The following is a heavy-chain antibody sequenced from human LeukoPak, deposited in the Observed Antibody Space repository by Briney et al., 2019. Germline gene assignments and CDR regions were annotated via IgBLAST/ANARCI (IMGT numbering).Heavy chain of an antibody. CDR3: ARTPIPQYSSGWYTSYYFDY. V-gene: IGHV3-66*01. CDR1: GLTVSNNY. D-gene: IGHD6-19*01. J-gene: IGHJ4*02. CDR2: IYSGGST. Sequence: GGSPRLSCAASGLTVSNNYMSWVRQAPGKGLEWVSLIYSGGSTHYADSVKGRFTISRDNSNNSLYLQMNTLRAEDTAVYYCARTPIPQYSSGWYTSYYFDYWGQGTLVTVSS.